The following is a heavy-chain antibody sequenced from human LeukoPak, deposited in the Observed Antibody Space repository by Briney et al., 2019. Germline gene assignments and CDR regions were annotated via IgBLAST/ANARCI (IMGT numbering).Heavy chain of an antibody. CDR1: GFTFSSFW. CDR3: ARDQSIAGPTTADY. CDR2: INTDGSSA. D-gene: IGHD1-26*01. Sequence: PGGSLRLSCATSGFTFSSFWMHWVRQAPGKGLVWVSRINTDGSSAIYADSVKGRFTISRDNAKNTLYLQMNSLRADDTAVYFCARDQSIAGPTTADYWGQGTLVTVSS. V-gene: IGHV3-74*01. J-gene: IGHJ4*02.